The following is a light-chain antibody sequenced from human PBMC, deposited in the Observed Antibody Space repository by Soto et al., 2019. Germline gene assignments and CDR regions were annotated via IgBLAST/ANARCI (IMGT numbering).Light chain of an antibody. Sequence: QSVLTQPPSASGTPGQRVTISCSGSSSNIGTNYVYWYQHLPGAAPKLLISRNNQRPSGVPDRFSGSKSGTSASLAISGLQSEDEADYYCATRDDSLSGHWLFGGGTKLTVL. V-gene: IGLV1-47*01. J-gene: IGLJ3*02. CDR2: RNN. CDR1: SSNIGTNY. CDR3: ATRDDSLSGHWL.